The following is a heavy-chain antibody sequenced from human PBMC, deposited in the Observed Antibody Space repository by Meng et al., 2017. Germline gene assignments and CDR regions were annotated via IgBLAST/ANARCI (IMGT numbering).Heavy chain of an antibody. Sequence: QVHVVHVGAEVKKPGASVKVSCKASGYTFTSYDINWVRQATGQGLEWMGWMNPNSGNTDYAQKFQGRVTMTRNTSINTAYMELSSLRSDDTAVYFCARANTYSGYDYGYWGQGTLVTVSS. V-gene: IGHV1-8*01. CDR3: ARANTYSGYDYGY. CDR2: MNPNSGNT. D-gene: IGHD5-12*01. J-gene: IGHJ4*02. CDR1: GYTFTSYD.